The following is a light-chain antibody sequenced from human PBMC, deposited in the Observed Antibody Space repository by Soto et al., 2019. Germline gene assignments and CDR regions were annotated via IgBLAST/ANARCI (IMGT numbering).Light chain of an antibody. Sequence: DIQMTQSPSSLYASVGDRVIITCRASQSISNYLNWYQQEPGEAPKLLIYSASTLQGGVPSRFSGGGSGTHFTLTISSLQPEDFATYFCQQSYKKRTFGQGTKVEIK. CDR3: QQSYKKRT. CDR2: SAS. V-gene: IGKV1-39*01. J-gene: IGKJ1*01. CDR1: QSISNY.